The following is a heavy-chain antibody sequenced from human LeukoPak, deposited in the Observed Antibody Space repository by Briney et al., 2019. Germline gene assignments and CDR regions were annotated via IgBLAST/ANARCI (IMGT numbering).Heavy chain of an antibody. V-gene: IGHV3-30*02. Sequence: GGSLRLSCAASGFTFSSYGMHWVRQALGKGLEWVAFIRYDGSNKYYADSVKGRFSISRDNSKNTLYLQMNSLRAEDTAVYYCAKVSGSGSYPAHWGQGTLVTVSS. D-gene: IGHD3-10*01. J-gene: IGHJ4*02. CDR3: AKVSGSGSYPAH. CDR1: GFTFSSYG. CDR2: IRYDGSNK.